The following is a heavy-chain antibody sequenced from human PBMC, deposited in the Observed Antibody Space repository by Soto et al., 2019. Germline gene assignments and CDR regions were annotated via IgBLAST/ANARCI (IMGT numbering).Heavy chain of an antibody. V-gene: IGHV3-30-3*01. Sequence: QVQLVESGGGVVQPGRSLRLSCAASGFTFSSYAMHWVRQAQGKGLEWVAVISYDGSNKYYADSVKGRFTISRDNSKNTLYLQMNSLRAEDTAVYYCARDSSVPYGMDVWGQGTTVTVSS. CDR1: GFTFSSYA. CDR3: ARDSSVPYGMDV. CDR2: ISYDGSNK. J-gene: IGHJ6*02.